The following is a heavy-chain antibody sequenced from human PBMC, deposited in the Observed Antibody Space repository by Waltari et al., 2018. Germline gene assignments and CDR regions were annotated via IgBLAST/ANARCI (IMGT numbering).Heavy chain of an antibody. J-gene: IGHJ6*02. D-gene: IGHD2-21*01. CDR3: ARDTGALWMDV. CDR2: INPSGGTT. CDR1: GYTFTSFY. V-gene: IGHV1-46*01. Sequence: QVQLVQSGAEVKKPGASVKVYCKASGYTFTSFYMHWVRQAPGQGLQWMGIINPSGGTTIYAQNFQGRVTMTRDTSTSTVYMELSSLRSEDTAVYYCARDTGALWMDVWGQGTTVTVSS.